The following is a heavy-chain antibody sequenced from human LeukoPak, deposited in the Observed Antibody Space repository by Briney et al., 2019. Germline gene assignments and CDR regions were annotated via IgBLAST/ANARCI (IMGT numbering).Heavy chain of an antibody. Sequence: PGGSLRLSCAASGFTFSGHWMHWVRQAPGKGLVWVSRINKDGSRTDYADSVKGRFTISRDNSKNTLYLQMNSLRAEDTAVYYCARSSDYEEPCFDYWGQGTLVTVSS. D-gene: IGHD5-12*01. CDR1: GFTFSGHW. CDR3: ARSSDYEEPCFDY. CDR2: INKDGSRT. V-gene: IGHV3-74*01. J-gene: IGHJ4*02.